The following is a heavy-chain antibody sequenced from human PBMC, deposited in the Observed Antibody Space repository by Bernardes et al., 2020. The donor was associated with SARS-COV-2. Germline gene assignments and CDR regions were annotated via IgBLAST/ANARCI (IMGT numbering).Heavy chain of an antibody. Sequence: GGSLRVSCAASGFTFSSYAMSWVRQAPGKGLEWVSAISGSGGSTYYADSVKGRFTISRDNSKNTLYLQMNSLRAEDTAVYYCAKDLWSLSAVTTVGWFDPWGQGTLVTVSS. CDR2: ISGSGGST. CDR3: AKDLWSLSAVTTVGWFDP. D-gene: IGHD4-17*01. J-gene: IGHJ5*02. V-gene: IGHV3-23*01. CDR1: GFTFSSYA.